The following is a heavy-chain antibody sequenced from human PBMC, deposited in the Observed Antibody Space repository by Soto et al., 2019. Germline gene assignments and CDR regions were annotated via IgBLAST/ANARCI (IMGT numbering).Heavy chain of an antibody. CDR2: IYPGDSNT. CDR3: ARGIVGATHYYYGMDV. J-gene: IGHJ6*02. D-gene: IGHD1-26*01. V-gene: IGHV5-51*01. CDR1: GYSFTSHW. Sequence: GESLKISCKGSGYSFTSHWVAWVRRMPGKGLEWMGIIYPGDSNTKYSPSFQGQVTISADKSFSTAYLQWSSLKASDTAMYYCARGIVGATHYYYGMDVWGQGTTVTVSS.